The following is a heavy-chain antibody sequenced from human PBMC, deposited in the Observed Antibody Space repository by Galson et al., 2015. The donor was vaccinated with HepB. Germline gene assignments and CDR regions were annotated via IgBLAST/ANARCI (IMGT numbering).Heavy chain of an antibody. CDR3: VFLRGNDLKPLDY. Sequence: SLRLSCAASRFTYGAYNMNWVRQAPGMGLEWLSYISASGATIYYADSVKGRFTVSRDNAKNSLYLQMNSLRPEDTAVYFCVFLRGNDLKPLDYWGQGILVTVSS. J-gene: IGHJ4*02. CDR1: RFTYGAYN. V-gene: IGHV3-48*03. CDR2: ISASGATI. D-gene: IGHD5-12*01.